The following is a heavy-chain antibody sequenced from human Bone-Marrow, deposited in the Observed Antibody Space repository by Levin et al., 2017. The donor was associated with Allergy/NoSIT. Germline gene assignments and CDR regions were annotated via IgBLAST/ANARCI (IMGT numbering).Heavy chain of an antibody. J-gene: IGHJ3*01. CDR2: IIPMPGIT. V-gene: IGHV1-69*04. D-gene: IGHD3-22*01. CDR1: GGSFSSYP. CDR3: ARAFYYDSSGNYRSALHL. Sequence: GGSLRLSCKASGGSFSSYPINWVRQAPGQGLEWMGRIIPMPGITNYTQQFQERVTITADRSTSTAYMELSSLRSEDTAVYYCARAFYYDSSGNYRSALHLWGQGTRVTVSS.